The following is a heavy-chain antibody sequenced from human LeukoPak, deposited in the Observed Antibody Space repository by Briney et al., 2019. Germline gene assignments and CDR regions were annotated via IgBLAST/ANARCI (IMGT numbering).Heavy chain of an antibody. D-gene: IGHD3-22*01. J-gene: IGHJ4*02. CDR1: GGSISSYY. CDR3: ARDILGDSSGYSNYFDY. Sequence: SETLSLTCTVSGGSISSYYWSWIRQPPGKGLEWIGYIYYSGGTNYNPSLKSRVTISVDTSKNQFSLKLSSVTAADTAVYYCARDILGDSSGYSNYFDYWGQGTLVTVSS. CDR2: IYYSGGT. V-gene: IGHV4-59*01.